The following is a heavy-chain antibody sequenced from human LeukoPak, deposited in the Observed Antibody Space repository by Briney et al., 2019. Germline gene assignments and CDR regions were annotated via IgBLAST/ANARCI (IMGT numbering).Heavy chain of an antibody. CDR3: XREDRYXYXF. CDR2: INPNSGGT. Sequence: GASVKVSCKASGFTFTDYYMHWVRQAPGQGLEWMGWINPNSGGTNYAQKFQGRVSMTRDTSIRTAYMELSSLRSDDTAVYYCXREDRYXYXFWGQGTXVTVS. V-gene: IGHV1-2*02. J-gene: IGHJ1*01. D-gene: IGHD5-18*01. CDR1: GFTFTDYY.